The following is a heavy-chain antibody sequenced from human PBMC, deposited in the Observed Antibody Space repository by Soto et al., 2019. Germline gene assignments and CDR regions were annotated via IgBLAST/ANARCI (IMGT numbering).Heavy chain of an antibody. Sequence: QVQLVQSGAEVKKPGASVKVSCKASGYTFTSYYMHWVRQAPGQGLEWMGIINPSGGSTSYAQKCRGRVTMTRDTSTSTVYMELSSLRSEDTAVYYCARGAGYYDILTGYPDYWGQGTLVTVSS. CDR1: GYTFTSYY. V-gene: IGHV1-46*03. CDR3: ARGAGYYDILTGYPDY. CDR2: INPSGGST. D-gene: IGHD3-9*01. J-gene: IGHJ4*02.